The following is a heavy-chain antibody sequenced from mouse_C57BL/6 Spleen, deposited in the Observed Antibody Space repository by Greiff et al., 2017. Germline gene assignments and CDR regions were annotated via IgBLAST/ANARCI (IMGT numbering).Heavy chain of an antibody. CDR1: GYTFTSYG. J-gene: IGHJ2*01. D-gene: IGHD1-1*01. V-gene: IGHV1-81*01. CDR3: ASFITTVVAPNFDY. CDR2: IYPRSGNT. Sequence: QVTLKVSGAELARPGASVKLSCKASGYTFTSYGISWVKQRTGQGLEWIGEIYPRSGNTYYNEKFKGKATLTADKSSSTAYMELRSLTSEDSAVYFCASFITTVVAPNFDYWGQGTTLTVSS.